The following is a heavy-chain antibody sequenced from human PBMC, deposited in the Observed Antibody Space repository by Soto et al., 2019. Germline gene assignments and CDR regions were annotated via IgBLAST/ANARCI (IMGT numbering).Heavy chain of an antibody. J-gene: IGHJ4*02. CDR1: GFTFSDYY. CDR2: ISSSSSYTT. D-gene: IGHD2-21*02. V-gene: IGHV3-72*01. CDR3: ARVATAYNYDY. Sequence: GGSLRLSCAASGFTFSDYYMSWIRQAPGKGLEWVSYISSSSSYTTEYAASVKGRFTISRDDSKNSLYLQMNSLKTEDTAFYYCARVATAYNYDYWGQGTLVTVSS.